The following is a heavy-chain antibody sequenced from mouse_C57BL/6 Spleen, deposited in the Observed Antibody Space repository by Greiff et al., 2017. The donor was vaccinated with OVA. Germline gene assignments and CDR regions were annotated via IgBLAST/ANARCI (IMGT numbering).Heavy chain of an antibody. Sequence: QVQLQQPGAELVKPGASVKLSCKASGYTFTSYWMHWVKQRPGQGLEWIGMIHPDSGSTKYTEKFKSKATLTVDKSSSTAYMQLSSLTSEDSAVXYCEREGNYYAMDYRGQGTSVTVSS. CDR2: IHPDSGST. CDR3: EREGNYYAMDY. D-gene: IGHD2-1*01. J-gene: IGHJ4*01. V-gene: IGHV1-64*01. CDR1: GYTFTSYW.